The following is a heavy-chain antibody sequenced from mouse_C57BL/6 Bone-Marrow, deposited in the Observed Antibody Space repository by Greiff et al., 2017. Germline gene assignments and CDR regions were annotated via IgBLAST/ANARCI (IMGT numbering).Heavy chain of an antibody. CDR2: IHPNSGST. V-gene: IGHV1-64*01. CDR3: APSRRGAWFAY. J-gene: IGHJ3*01. D-gene: IGHD3-3*01. Sequence: QVQLQQPGAELVKPGASVKLSCKASGYTFTSYWMHWVKQRPGQGLEWIGMIHPNSGSTNYNEKFKSKATLTVDKSSSTAYMQLSSLTSEDSAVYYFAPSRRGAWFAYWGQGTLVTVSA. CDR1: GYTFTSYW.